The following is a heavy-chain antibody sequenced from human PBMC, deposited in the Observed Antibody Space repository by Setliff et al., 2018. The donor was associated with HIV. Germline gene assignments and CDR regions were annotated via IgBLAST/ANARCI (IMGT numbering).Heavy chain of an antibody. CDR2: IDPSGESI. V-gene: IGHV1-46*01. CDR3: VSPMRVSQAFDI. CDR1: GDSLSSQY. J-gene: IGHJ3*02. Sequence: ASVKVSCKASGDSLSSQYFHWVRQAPGQGPERMGIIDPSGESINYTQRFQGRVTMTRDTSTNTVYMELSSLTSGDTAMYYCVSPMRVSQAFDIWGQGTMVTVS.